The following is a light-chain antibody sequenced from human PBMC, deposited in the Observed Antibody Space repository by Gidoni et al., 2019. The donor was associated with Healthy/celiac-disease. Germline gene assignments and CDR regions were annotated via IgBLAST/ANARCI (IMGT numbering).Light chain of an antibody. V-gene: IGKV3-15*01. J-gene: IGKJ4*01. Sequence: EILMTQYPATLSVSPGERATLSCRASQSVSSNLAWYQQKPGQAPRLLIYGASTRATGIPARFSGSGSGTEFTLTISSLQSEDFAVYYCQQYNNWPPLTFXGXTKVEIK. CDR3: QQYNNWPPLT. CDR2: GAS. CDR1: QSVSSN.